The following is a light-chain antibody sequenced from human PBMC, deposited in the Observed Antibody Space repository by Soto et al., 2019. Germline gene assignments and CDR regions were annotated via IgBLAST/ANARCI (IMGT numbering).Light chain of an antibody. CDR1: QSISNW. V-gene: IGKV1-5*01. Sequence: DIQMTQSPSPLSASVGDRVTITCRASQSISNWLAWYQQKPGKAPNLLIYDASSLESGVPSRFSGSGSGTEFTLTISSLQPDDFATYYCQQYSTYMWTFGQGTKVEIK. J-gene: IGKJ1*01. CDR3: QQYSTYMWT. CDR2: DAS.